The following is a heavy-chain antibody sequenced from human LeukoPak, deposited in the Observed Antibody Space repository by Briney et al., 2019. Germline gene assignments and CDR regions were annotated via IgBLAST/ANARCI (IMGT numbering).Heavy chain of an antibody. Sequence: ASVKVSSKASGFTFTTSAMQWVRQARGQRLEWIGWIVVGSGDTNYAQKFQERVTITRDMSTSTAYMELSSLRSEDTAVYYCAVADGTTGTLKEYYYGMDVWGQGTTVTVSS. CDR3: AVADGTTGTLKEYYYGMDV. CDR1: GFTFTTSA. CDR2: IVVGSGDT. J-gene: IGHJ6*02. V-gene: IGHV1-58*02. D-gene: IGHD1-1*01.